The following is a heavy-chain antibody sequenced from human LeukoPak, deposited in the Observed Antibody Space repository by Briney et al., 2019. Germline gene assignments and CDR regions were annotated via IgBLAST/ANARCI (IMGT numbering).Heavy chain of an antibody. V-gene: IGHV5-51*01. J-gene: IGHJ4*02. CDR2: VYPGNSDT. Sequence: GESLKISCKAFGYIFTNYWIGGVRRVPGKGQEWMAIVYPGNSDTRYSPSFQGQVTISADKSIGTMYLQWSSLKASDTATYYCARALRTGQGDYVPVLWGQGTLVIVSS. CDR3: ARALRTGQGDYVPVL. D-gene: IGHD4-17*01. CDR1: GYIFTNYW.